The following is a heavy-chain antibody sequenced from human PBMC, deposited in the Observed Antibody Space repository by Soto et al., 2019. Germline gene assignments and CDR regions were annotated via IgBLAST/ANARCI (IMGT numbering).Heavy chain of an antibody. CDR2: INHSGSA. D-gene: IGHD1-26*01. V-gene: IGHV4-34*01. J-gene: IGHJ4*02. CDR3: ARGLISGSHYSGGWYYFDS. Sequence: SETLSLTCDVYGGSFSDYVWTWIRQTPGKGLQWIGQINHSGSANYNPSLKSRVTISVHTSSSQFSLELSSVTAADTAVYYCARGLISGSHYSGGWYYFDSWGQGTQVTVSS. CDR1: GGSFSDYV.